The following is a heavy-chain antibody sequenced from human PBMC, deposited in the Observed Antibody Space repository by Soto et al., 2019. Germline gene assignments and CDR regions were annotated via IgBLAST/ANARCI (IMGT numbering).Heavy chain of an antibody. V-gene: IGHV4-30-4*08. D-gene: IGHD3-10*01. CDR3: AKDRYHYGSGSYPY. CDR1: GGSISGDYY. CDR2: IYYSGSS. Sequence: SETLSLTCSVSGGSISGDYYWSWIRQSPEKGLEWIGYIYYSGSSYSNPALQSRLSMSLDTSKNQFSLKLRPVTAADTAVYYCAKDRYHYGSGSYPYWGQGTLVTVSS. J-gene: IGHJ4*02.